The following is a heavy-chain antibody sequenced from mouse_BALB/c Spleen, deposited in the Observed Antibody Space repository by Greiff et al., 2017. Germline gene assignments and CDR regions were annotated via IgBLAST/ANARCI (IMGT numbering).Heavy chain of an antibody. CDR2: ISSGSSTI. V-gene: IGHV5-17*02. CDR3: APIYYGNY. D-gene: IGHD2-1*01. CDR1: GFTFSSFG. Sequence: EVQRVESGGGLVQPGGSRKLSCAASGFTFSSFGMHWVRQAPEKGLEWVAYISSGSSTIYYADTVKGRFTISRDNPKNTLFLQMTSLRSEDTAMYYCAPIYYGNYWGQGTLVTVSA. J-gene: IGHJ3*01.